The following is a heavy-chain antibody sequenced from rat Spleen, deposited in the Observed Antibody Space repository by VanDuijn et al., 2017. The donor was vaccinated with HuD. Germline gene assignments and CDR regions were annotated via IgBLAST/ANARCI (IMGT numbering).Heavy chain of an antibody. CDR2: IWGNGNP. D-gene: IGHD1-2*01. V-gene: IGHV2-13*01. Sequence: QVQLKESGPGLVQPSQTLSLTCTVSGFSLSNYGVIWVRQPPGKGLEWMGVIWGNGNPNYNSALKSRLSISRDTSKSQVYLKMNSLQTEDTATYYCARSEIAAISTDGIWGQVVMVTVSS. CDR3: ARSEIAAISTDGI. CDR1: GFSLSNYG. J-gene: IGHJ2*01.